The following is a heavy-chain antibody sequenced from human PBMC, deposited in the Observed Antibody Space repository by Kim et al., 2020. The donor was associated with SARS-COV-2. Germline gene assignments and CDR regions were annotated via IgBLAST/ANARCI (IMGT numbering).Heavy chain of an antibody. D-gene: IGHD3-9*01. V-gene: IGHV1-8*01. CDR3: ARAPRYFDWLSIPNWFDP. Sequence: ASVKVSCKASGYTFTSYDINWVRQATGQGLEWMGWMNPNSGNTGYAQKFQGRVTMTRNTSISTAYMELSSLRSEDTAVYYCARAPRYFDWLSIPNWFDPWGQGTLVTVSS. CDR1: GYTFTSYD. CDR2: MNPNSGNT. J-gene: IGHJ5*02.